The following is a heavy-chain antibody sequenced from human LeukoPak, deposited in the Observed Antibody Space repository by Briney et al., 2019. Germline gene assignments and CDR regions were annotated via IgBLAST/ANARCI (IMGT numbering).Heavy chain of an antibody. J-gene: IGHJ4*02. CDR3: ARDRYPTK. V-gene: IGHV3-48*01. Sequence: GGSLRLSCAASGFTFRSYSMNWVCQAPGMGLEWVSYISSSSSTIYYADSVKGRFIISRDNAKNSLYLQMNSLRAEDTAVYYCARDRYPTKWGQGTLVTVSS. D-gene: IGHD1-1*01. CDR1: GFTFRSYS. CDR2: ISSSSSTI.